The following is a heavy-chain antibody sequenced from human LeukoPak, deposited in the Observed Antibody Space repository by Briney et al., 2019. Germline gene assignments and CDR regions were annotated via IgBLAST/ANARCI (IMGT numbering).Heavy chain of an antibody. V-gene: IGHV1-69*13. CDR1: GGTFSSYA. Sequence: ASVKVSCKASGGTFSSYAISWVRQAPEQGLEWMGGIIPIFGTANYAQKFQGRVTITADESTSTAYMELSSLRSEDTAVYYCARDWPDYYYYGMDVWGQGTTVIVSS. J-gene: IGHJ6*02. CDR3: ARDWPDYYYYGMDV. CDR2: IIPIFGTA.